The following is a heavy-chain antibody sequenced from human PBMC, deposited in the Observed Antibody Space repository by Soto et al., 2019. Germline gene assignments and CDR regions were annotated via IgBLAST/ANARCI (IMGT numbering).Heavy chain of an antibody. CDR1: GYTLTSYG. CDR2: ISAYNGDT. D-gene: IGHD5-12*01. J-gene: IGHJ6*02. V-gene: IGHV1-18*01. Sequence: QVQLVQSGAEVTKPGASVKVSCKASGYTLTSYGISWVRQAPGQGLEWMGWISAYNGDTNYAQRLQGRVTMTKDTSTTTAYMELRSLRSDDTAVYYCATTIGYSYYYYGMDVWGQGTTVTVSS. CDR3: ATTIGYSYYYYGMDV.